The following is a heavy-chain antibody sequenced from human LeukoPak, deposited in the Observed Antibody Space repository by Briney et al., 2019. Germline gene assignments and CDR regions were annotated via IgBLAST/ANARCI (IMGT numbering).Heavy chain of an antibody. J-gene: IGHJ6*03. D-gene: IGHD4-11*01. V-gene: IGHV1-2*02. CDR2: INPNSGGT. CDR1: GYSFLTYG. Sequence: ASVKVSCKASGYSFLTYGISWVRQAPGQGLEWMGWINPNSGGTNYAQKFQGRVTMTRDTSISTAYMELSRLRSDDTAVYYCARDYSNYGDYMDVWGKGTTVTVSS. CDR3: ARDYSNYGDYMDV.